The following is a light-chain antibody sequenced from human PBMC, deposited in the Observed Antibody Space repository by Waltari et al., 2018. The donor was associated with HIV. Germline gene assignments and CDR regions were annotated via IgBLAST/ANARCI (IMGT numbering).Light chain of an antibody. J-gene: IGKJ2*01. CDR1: QSVDSNY. V-gene: IGKV3-20*01. Sequence: EIVLTQSPGPLSLSPGEGATLPCRASQSVDSNYLAWYQQKPGQAPRLLIYGASSRATGIPDRFSGSGSGTDFTLTISRLESEDSAVYYCQQYGSSPYTFGQGTKLEI. CDR3: QQYGSSPYT. CDR2: GAS.